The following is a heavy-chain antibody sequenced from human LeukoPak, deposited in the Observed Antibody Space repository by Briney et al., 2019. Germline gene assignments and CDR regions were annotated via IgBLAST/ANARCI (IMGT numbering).Heavy chain of an antibody. CDR1: GYTFTGYY. D-gene: IGHD3-10*01. CDR3: ARDATYGSGSPYYMDV. CDR2: INPNSGGT. V-gene: IGHV1-2*02. J-gene: IGHJ6*03. Sequence: ASVKVSCKASGYTFTGYYMHWVRQAPGQGLEWMGWINPNSGGTNYAQKFQGRVTMTRDTSISTAYMELSRLRSDDTAVYYCARDATYGSGSPYYMDVWGKGTTVTISS.